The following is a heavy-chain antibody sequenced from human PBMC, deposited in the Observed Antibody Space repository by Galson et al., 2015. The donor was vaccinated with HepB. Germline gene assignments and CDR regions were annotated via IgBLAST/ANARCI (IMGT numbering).Heavy chain of an antibody. D-gene: IGHD1-7*01. V-gene: IGHV3-30*18. Sequence: SLRLSCAASGFTFNSHGMHWVRQAPGKGLEWVALVSHDGSYKSYAESVKGRFTSSRDNSKGTLYLQMNSLRPEDTAVYYCAKDPAGRFVVNYRGYYFDDWGQGTLVTVSS. CDR2: VSHDGSYK. J-gene: IGHJ4*02. CDR3: AKDPAGRFVVNYRGYYFDD. CDR1: GFTFNSHG.